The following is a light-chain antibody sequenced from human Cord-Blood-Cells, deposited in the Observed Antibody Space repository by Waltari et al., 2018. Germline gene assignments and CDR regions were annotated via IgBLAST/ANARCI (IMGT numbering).Light chain of an antibody. CDR2: AAS. J-gene: IGKJ1*01. Sequence: DIQMTQSPSSLSASVGDRVTITCRASQSISSYLNWYQQKPGKAPKLLIYAASSLQSGVPSRFSGSGSGTDFTLTISSLQPEDFATYYCQQSYGTPPWTFDQGTKVEIK. V-gene: IGKV1-39*01. CDR3: QQSYGTPPWT. CDR1: QSISSY.